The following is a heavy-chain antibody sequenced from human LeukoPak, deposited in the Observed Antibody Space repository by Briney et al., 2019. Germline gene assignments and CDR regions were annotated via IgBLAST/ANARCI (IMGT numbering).Heavy chain of an antibody. CDR3: AKAGGIAVATAFDY. D-gene: IGHD6-19*01. CDR2: ISGSGGST. V-gene: IGHV3-23*01. Sequence: GGSLGLSCAASGFTFSSYAMSWVRQAPGKGLEWVSAISGSGGSTYYADSVKGRFTISRDNSKNTLYLQMNSLRAEDTAVYYCAKAGGIAVATAFDYWGQGTLVTVSS. J-gene: IGHJ4*02. CDR1: GFTFSSYA.